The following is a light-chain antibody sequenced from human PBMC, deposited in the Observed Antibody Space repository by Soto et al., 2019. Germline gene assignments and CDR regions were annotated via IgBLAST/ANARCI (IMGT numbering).Light chain of an antibody. J-gene: IGKJ5*01. Sequence: DIQMTQSPSSLSASVGDRVTITCRASESISRHLNWYQQKPGKAPNLLIYAASTLQNGVPSRFSGSGSGIDFTLTNSSLQPEDFATSYCRQSYSTLSISFGQGTRLEIK. CDR1: ESISRH. CDR3: RQSYSTLSIS. CDR2: AAS. V-gene: IGKV1-39*01.